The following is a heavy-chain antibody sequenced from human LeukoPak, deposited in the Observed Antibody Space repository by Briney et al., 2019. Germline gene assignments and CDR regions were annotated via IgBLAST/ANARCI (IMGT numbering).Heavy chain of an antibody. J-gene: IGHJ4*02. CDR1: GGSISSSNW. D-gene: IGHD6-19*01. CDR3: ARGRSFVAGSWYLLQWLVRDYFDY. V-gene: IGHV4-4*02. Sequence: TSSETLSLTCAVSGGSISSSNWWSWVRQPPGKGLEWIGEINHSGSTNYNPSLKSRVTISVDTSKNQFSLKLSSVTAADTAVYYCARGRSFVAGSWYLLQWLVRDYFDYWGQGTLVTVSS. CDR2: INHSGST.